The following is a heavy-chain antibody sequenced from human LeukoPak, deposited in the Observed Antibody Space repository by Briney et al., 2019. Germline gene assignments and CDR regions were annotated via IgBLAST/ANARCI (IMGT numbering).Heavy chain of an antibody. CDR2: IKQEGSEK. CDR3: AKDDAWGRFQR. Sequence: GGSLRLSCAASGFTFSSYWMSWVRPAPGKGLEWVANIKQEGSEKYSVDSVKGRFTISRDNAKNALYLQMNSLRAEDTAVYYCAKDDAWGRFQRWGQGSLVAVSS. D-gene: IGHD3-16*01. CDR1: GFTFSSYW. J-gene: IGHJ1*01. V-gene: IGHV3-7*03.